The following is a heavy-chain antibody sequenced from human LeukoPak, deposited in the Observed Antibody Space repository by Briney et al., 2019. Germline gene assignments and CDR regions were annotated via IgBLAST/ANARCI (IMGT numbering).Heavy chain of an antibody. J-gene: IGHJ4*02. CDR1: GYTLTELS. CDR2: FDPEDGET. V-gene: IGHV1-24*01. CDR3: ATSNIAAAGSPFDY. Sequence: GAPVKVSCKVSGYTLTELSMHWVRQAPGKGLEWMGGFDPEDGETIYAQKFQGRVTMTEDTSTDTACMELSSLRSEDTAVYYCATSNIAAAGSPFDYWGQGTLVTVSS. D-gene: IGHD6-13*01.